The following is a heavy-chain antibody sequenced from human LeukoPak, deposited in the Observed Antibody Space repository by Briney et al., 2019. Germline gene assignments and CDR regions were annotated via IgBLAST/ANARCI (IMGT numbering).Heavy chain of an antibody. J-gene: IGHJ3*02. CDR3: AREYAELLSGRGRAFDI. CDR1: GGSISSYY. V-gene: IGHV4-59*01. CDR2: IYYSGST. Sequence: SETLSLTCTVSGGSISSYYWSWIRQPPGKGLEWIGYIYYSGSTNYNPSLKSRVTISVDMSKNQCSLKLSSVTAADTAVYYCAREYAELLSGRGRAFDIWGQGTMVTVSS. D-gene: IGHD2-2*01.